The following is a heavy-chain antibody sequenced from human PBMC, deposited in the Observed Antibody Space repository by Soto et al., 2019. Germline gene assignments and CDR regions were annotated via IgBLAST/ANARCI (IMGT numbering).Heavy chain of an antibody. V-gene: IGHV3-23*01. CDR1: GFTFSNHA. J-gene: IGHJ4*02. CDR3: AKEQTFSSAPDY. Sequence: GSLRRPRAASGFTFSNHAMSWVRQAPGKGLEWVSVISTSGGSIYYADSVKGRFTLSRDNSKNTLYLQMNSLTGEDTAVYYCAKEQTFSSAPDYWGQGTLVTVSS. CDR2: ISTSGGSI.